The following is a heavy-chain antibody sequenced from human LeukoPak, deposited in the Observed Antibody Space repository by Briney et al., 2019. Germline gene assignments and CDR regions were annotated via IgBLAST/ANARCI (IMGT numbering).Heavy chain of an antibody. V-gene: IGHV4-30-4*01. CDR2: IYYSGST. J-gene: IGHJ3*02. Sequence: PSQTLSLTCTVSGGSISSGDYYWSWIRQPPGKGLEWIGYIYYSGSTYYNPSLKSRVTISVDTSKNQFSLKLSSVTAADTAVYYCASIVPAAIKRDAFDIWGQGTMVTVSS. CDR1: GGSISSGDYY. CDR3: ASIVPAAIKRDAFDI. D-gene: IGHD2-2*01.